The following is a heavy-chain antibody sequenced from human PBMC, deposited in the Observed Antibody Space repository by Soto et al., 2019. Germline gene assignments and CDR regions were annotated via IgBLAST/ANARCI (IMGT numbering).Heavy chain of an antibody. CDR1: GYTFTSYS. V-gene: IGHV1-3*01. CDR2: INAGNGNT. Sequence: GASVKVSCKASGYTFTSYSMHWVRQAPGQRLEWMGWINAGNGNTKYSQKFQGRVTMTRDTSTSTAYMELRSLRSDDTAVYYCARGGACGGDCWTYWGQGTLVTVSS. J-gene: IGHJ4*02. CDR3: ARGGACGGDCWTY. D-gene: IGHD2-21*01.